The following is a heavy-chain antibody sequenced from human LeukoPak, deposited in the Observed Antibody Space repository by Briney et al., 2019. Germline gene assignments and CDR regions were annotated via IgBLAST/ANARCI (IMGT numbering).Heavy chain of an antibody. D-gene: IGHD2-21*02. CDR3: GRDSPQSGVVTADDAFDI. Sequence: KSSETLSLTCTVAGGSISSYYWSWIRQPAGKGLEWIGRIYTSGSTNYNPSLKSRVTMSVDTSKNQFSLKLSSVTAADTAVYYWGRDSPQSGVVTADDAFDIWGKGTMVTVSS. J-gene: IGHJ3*02. CDR2: IYTSGST. CDR1: GGSISSYY. V-gene: IGHV4-4*07.